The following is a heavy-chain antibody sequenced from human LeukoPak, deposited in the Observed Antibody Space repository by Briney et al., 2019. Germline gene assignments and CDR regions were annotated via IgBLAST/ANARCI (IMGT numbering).Heavy chain of an antibody. CDR3: AKDGPGVTVHYFDY. D-gene: IGHD6-19*01. V-gene: IGHV3-74*01. CDR1: GFSFSSYW. Sequence: PGGSLRLSCAASGFSFSSYWMHWVRQAPGKGLVWVSRIKTDGSSLDGSSTSYADSVKGRFTISRDNAKNTLYLQMDSLRAEDTALYHCAKDGPGVTVHYFDYWGQGTLVTVSS. CDR2: IKTDGSSLDGSST. J-gene: IGHJ4*02.